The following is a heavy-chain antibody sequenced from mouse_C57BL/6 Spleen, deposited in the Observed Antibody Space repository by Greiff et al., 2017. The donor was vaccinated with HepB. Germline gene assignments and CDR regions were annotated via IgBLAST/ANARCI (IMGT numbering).Heavy chain of an antibody. J-gene: IGHJ2*01. D-gene: IGHD1-1*01. CDR1: GYTFTDYY. Sequence: EVKLQQSGPELVKPGASVKISCKASGYTFTDYYMNWVKQSHGKSLEWIGDINPNNGGTSYNQKFKGKATLTVDKSSSTAYMELRSLTSEDSAVYYCARNGIILNFDYWGQGTTLTVSS. V-gene: IGHV1-26*01. CDR3: ARNGIILNFDY. CDR2: INPNNGGT.